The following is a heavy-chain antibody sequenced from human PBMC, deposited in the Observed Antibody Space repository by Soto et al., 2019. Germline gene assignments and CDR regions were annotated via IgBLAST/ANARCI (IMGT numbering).Heavy chain of an antibody. D-gene: IGHD3-10*01. J-gene: IGHJ6*02. V-gene: IGHV3-9*01. CDR3: ARDLFLRSYYYYGMDV. CDR1: GFTFDDYA. CDR2: ISWNSGSI. Sequence: PGGSLRLSCAASGFTFDDYAMHWVRQAPGKGLEWVSGISWNSGSIGYADSVKGRFTISRDNSKNTLYLQMNSLRAEDTAVYYCARDLFLRSYYYYGMDVWGQGTTVTVSS.